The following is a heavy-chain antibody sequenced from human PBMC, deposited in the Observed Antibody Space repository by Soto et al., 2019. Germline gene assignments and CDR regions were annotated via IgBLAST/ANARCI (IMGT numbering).Heavy chain of an antibody. V-gene: IGHV1-69*10. CDR3: ARGIAAGTDY. D-gene: IGHD6-13*01. CDR1: GDTLSTYT. CDR2: IIPVLDIP. Sequence: SVKVSCKASGDTLSTYTISWVRQAPEQGLEWMGWIIPVLDIPIYAQKFQGRVTISAEKSTSTVYMELSSLRSDDTAVYYCARGIAAGTDYWGRG. J-gene: IGHJ4*02.